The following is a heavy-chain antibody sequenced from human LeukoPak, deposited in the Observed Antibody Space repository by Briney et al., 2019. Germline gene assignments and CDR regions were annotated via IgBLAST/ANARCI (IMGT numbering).Heavy chain of an antibody. CDR1: GFTFSSYW. CDR2: IKQDGSEK. Sequence: GGSLRLSCAASGFTFSSYWMSWVRQAPGKGLEWVANIKQDGSEKYYVDSVKGRFTISRDNAKNSLYLQMNSLRAEDTAVYYCARDQGVIVATHDAFDIWGQGTMVTVSS. CDR3: ARDQGVIVATHDAFDI. V-gene: IGHV3-7*01. D-gene: IGHD5-12*01. J-gene: IGHJ3*02.